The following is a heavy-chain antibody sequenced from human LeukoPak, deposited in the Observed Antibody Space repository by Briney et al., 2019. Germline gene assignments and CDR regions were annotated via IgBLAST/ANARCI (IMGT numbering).Heavy chain of an antibody. CDR3: ARGRDYYDSSGSNSY. V-gene: IGHV3-53*01. D-gene: IGHD3-22*01. CDR1: GFTVSSNY. J-gene: IGHJ4*02. CDR2: IYSGGST. Sequence: PGGSLRLSCAASGFTVSSNYMSWVRQAPGKGLEWVSVIYSGGSTYYADSVKGRFTISRDNSKNTLYLQMNSLRAEDTAVYYCARGRDYYDSSGSNSYWGQGTLVTVSS.